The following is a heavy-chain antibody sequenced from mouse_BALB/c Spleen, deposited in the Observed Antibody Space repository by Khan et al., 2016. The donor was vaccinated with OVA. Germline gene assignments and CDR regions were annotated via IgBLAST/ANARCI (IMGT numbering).Heavy chain of an antibody. CDR3: ARPTYDGYYDY. Sequence: QVQLKQSGPELVRPGVSVKISCKGSGYTFTDYAMYWVKQSHAKSLAWIGLISTYSGSTNYNQKFKGKVTMTVDKSSSAAYMELARLTSEPSAIYYCARPTYDGYYDYWDQGTTLTVSS. J-gene: IGHJ2*01. V-gene: IGHV1S137*01. CDR1: GYTFTDYA. CDR2: ISTYSGST. D-gene: IGHD2-3*01.